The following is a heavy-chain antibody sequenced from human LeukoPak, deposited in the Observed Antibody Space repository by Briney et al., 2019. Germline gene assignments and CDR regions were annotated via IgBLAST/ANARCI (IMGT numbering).Heavy chain of an antibody. J-gene: IGHJ4*02. CDR3: SRGSVVAVVAATPDY. CDR2: MNHSGST. D-gene: IGHD2-15*01. V-gene: IGHV4-34*01. Sequence: SETLSLTCAVYSGSFRGYYWSWIRQPPGKGLEWIGEMNHSGSTKYKPSLKSGVTISVDTSMKQFSLKLSSVTAADTAVYYCSRGSVVAVVAATPDYWGQGTLVTVSS. CDR1: SGSFRGYY.